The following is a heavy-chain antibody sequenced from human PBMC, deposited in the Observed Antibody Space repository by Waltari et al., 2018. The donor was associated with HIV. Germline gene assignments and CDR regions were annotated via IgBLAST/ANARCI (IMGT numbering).Heavy chain of an antibody. D-gene: IGHD6-13*01. Sequence: EVQLLESGGGLVQPGGSLRLSFAASGFTFSDYWLRCFRQAPGKGLEWVANIKQDGSEKYYVDSVKGRFTISRDNAKNSLYLQMNSLRAEDTAVYYCARDLSIAAAGADYWGQGTLVTVSS. J-gene: IGHJ4*02. CDR1: GFTFSDYW. CDR3: ARDLSIAAAGADY. CDR2: IKQDGSEK. V-gene: IGHV3-7*01.